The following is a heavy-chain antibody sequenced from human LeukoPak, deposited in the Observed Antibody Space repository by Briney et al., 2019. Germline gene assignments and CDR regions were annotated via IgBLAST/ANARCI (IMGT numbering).Heavy chain of an antibody. D-gene: IGHD6-19*01. V-gene: IGHV3-23*01. CDR3: AKGGTIWWLVGGDY. CDR2: ISASGGST. Sequence: GGSLRLSCAASGFTFSSYGMSWVRQAPGKGLEWVSSISASGGSTYYADSVKGRFTISRDNSKNTLYLQMNSLRAEETAVYYCAKGGTIWWLVGGDYWGQGTLVTVSS. CDR1: GFTFSSYG. J-gene: IGHJ4*02.